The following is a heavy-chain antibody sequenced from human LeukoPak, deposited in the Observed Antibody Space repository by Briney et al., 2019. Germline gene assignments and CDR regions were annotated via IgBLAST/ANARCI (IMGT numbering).Heavy chain of an antibody. J-gene: IGHJ5*02. CDR3: ARIVYDTTGYYNWFDP. Sequence: PSETLSLTCTVSGGSISSYYWSWIRQPPGKGLEWIGYIYDSGSPNYNPSLKSRVTISVDMSKNQFSLKLSSVTAADTAVYYCARIVYDTTGYYNWFDPWGQGTLVTVSS. CDR1: GGSISSYY. CDR2: IYDSGSP. D-gene: IGHD3-22*01. V-gene: IGHV4-59*01.